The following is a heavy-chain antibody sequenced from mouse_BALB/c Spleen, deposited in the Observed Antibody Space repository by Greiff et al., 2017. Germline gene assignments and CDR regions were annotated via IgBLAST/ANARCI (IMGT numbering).Heavy chain of an antibody. CDR3: ARGELGGGFFAY. V-gene: IGHV1-9*01. J-gene: IGHJ3*01. Sequence: QVQLKESGAELMKPGASVKISCKATGYTFSSYWIEWVKQRPGHGLEWIGEILPGSGSTNYNEKFKGKATFTADTSSNTAYMQLSSLTSEDSAVYYCARGELGGGFFAYWGQGTLVTVSA. D-gene: IGHD4-1*01. CDR1: GYTFSSYW. CDR2: ILPGSGST.